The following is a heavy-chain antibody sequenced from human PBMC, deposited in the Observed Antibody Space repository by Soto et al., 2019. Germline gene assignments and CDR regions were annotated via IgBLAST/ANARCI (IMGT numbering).Heavy chain of an antibody. D-gene: IGHD2-8*02. CDR3: ARDRRADCTGEIPWGS. Sequence: QVQLVQSGTEVKKPGASVKVSCKASGYTLTRYYIHWVRQAPGQGLEWMGWINPNSGDAKYGQKFQGRVTMTWDTSTGTASMELSRLRSDDTAVYYCARDRRADCTGEIPWGSWGQGTLVTVSS. J-gene: IGHJ5*02. CDR2: INPNSGDA. V-gene: IGHV1-2*02. CDR1: GYTLTRYY.